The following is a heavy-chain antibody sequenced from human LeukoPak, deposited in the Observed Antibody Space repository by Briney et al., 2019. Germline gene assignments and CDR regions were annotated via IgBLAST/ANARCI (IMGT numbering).Heavy chain of an antibody. CDR1: GFTFSSYS. Sequence: GGSLRLSCAASGFTFSSYSMNWVRQAPGKGLEWVSYISSSGSTIYYADSVKGRFTISRDNTKNSLYLQMNSLRAEDTAVYYCARSPRLAAALAMFDYWGQGTLVTVSP. V-gene: IGHV3-48*04. J-gene: IGHJ4*02. CDR3: ARSPRLAAALAMFDY. D-gene: IGHD6-13*01. CDR2: ISSSGSTI.